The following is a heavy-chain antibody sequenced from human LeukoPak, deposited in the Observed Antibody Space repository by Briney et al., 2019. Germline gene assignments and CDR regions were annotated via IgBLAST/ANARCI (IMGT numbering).Heavy chain of an antibody. V-gene: IGHV3-20*04. CDR2: INWNGGST. CDR1: GFTFDNYG. Sequence: GGSLRLSCAASGFTFDNYGMSWVRLAPGKGLEWVSGINWNGGSTGYADSVKGRFTISRDNAKNSLYLQMNSLRAEDTALYYCARVGGMDIVVVVAAPYYYYMDVWGKGTTVTVSS. D-gene: IGHD2-15*01. CDR3: ARVGGMDIVVVVAAPYYYYMDV. J-gene: IGHJ6*03.